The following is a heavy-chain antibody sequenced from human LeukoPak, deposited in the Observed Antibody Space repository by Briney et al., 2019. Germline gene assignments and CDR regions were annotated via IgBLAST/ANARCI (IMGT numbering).Heavy chain of an antibody. CDR1: GGSFSGYY. CDR2: INHSGST. D-gene: IGHD4-17*01. V-gene: IGHV4-34*01. Sequence: SETLSLTCAVYGGSFSGYYWSWIRQPPGKGLEWIREINHSGSTNYNPSLKSRVTISVDTSKNQFSLKLSSVTAADTAVYYCARGFPTTVTTYRGGYFDYWGQGTLVTVSS. J-gene: IGHJ4*02. CDR3: ARGFPTTVTTYRGGYFDY.